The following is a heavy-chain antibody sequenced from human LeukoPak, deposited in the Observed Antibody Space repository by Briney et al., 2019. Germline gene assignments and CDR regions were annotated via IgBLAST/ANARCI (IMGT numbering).Heavy chain of an antibody. V-gene: IGHV4-38-2*01. CDR3: ARAGWIITSGIDY. Sequence: SETLSLTCGVSGYSISRGYYWAWIRQPPGKGLEGIGTSYHIGSTYYTPSLGSRVTISVDTSKNEFSLNLKSVTAADTAVYYCARAGWIITSGIDYWGQGALVTVSS. CDR2: SYHIGST. CDR1: GYSISRGYY. D-gene: IGHD3-10*01. J-gene: IGHJ4*02.